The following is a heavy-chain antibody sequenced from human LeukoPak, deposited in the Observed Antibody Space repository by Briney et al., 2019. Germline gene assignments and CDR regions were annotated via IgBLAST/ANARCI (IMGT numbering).Heavy chain of an antibody. V-gene: IGHV3-23*01. J-gene: IGHJ4*02. D-gene: IGHD1-1*01. Sequence: GGSLRLSCAASGFTFSRYAMSWVRQAPGKGLEWVSHISTSGCTTYYPDSLKGRFTVYRDNSKNTLYLQMNSLGADDTAVYFCAKDGDGIQHFDSWGQGTLVTV. CDR2: ISTSGCTT. CDR3: AKDGDGIQHFDS. CDR1: GFTFSRYA.